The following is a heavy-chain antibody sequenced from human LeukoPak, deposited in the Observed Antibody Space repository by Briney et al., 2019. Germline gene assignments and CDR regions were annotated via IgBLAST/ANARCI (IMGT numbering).Heavy chain of an antibody. D-gene: IGHD2-2*01. CDR2: ISSYNVKA. CDR3: AREVTYCSGTSCSAYDL. Sequence: GASVKVSCKASGYNFSTSGISWVRQAPGQGLEWMGWISSYNVKADYAQSLRDRVTMTTDKSTSTVFLELRSLRPDDTAVYYCAREVTYCSGTSCSAYDLWGQGTLSPSPQ. J-gene: IGHJ5*02. V-gene: IGHV1-18*01. CDR1: GYNFSTSG.